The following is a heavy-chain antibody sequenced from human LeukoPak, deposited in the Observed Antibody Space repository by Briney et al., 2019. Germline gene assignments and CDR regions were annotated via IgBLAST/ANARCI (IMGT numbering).Heavy chain of an antibody. Sequence: PGGSLRLSCAASGFTFSSYAMRWVRQAPGKGLEWVSYISSSSSTIYYADSVKGRFTISRDNAKNSLYLQMNSLRAEDTAVYYCARGGEDYYDSSGYYYFSLFDYWGQGTLVTVSS. D-gene: IGHD3-22*01. CDR2: ISSSSSTI. CDR1: GFTFSSYA. J-gene: IGHJ4*02. CDR3: ARGGEDYYDSSGYYYFSLFDY. V-gene: IGHV3-48*01.